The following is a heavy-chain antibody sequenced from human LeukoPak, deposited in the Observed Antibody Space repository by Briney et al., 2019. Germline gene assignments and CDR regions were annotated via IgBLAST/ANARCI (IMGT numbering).Heavy chain of an antibody. CDR2: ISGSGDNT. Sequence: GGSLRLSCAASGFTFSSYAMSWVRQAPGKGLEWVSVISGSGDNTYYADSVKGRFTISRDNSKTTLYLQMNSLRAEDTAVYYCAKDKMYSDFWSGHDAFDIWGQGTMVTVSS. CDR3: AKDKMYSDFWSGHDAFDI. CDR1: GFTFSSYA. J-gene: IGHJ3*02. D-gene: IGHD3-3*01. V-gene: IGHV3-23*01.